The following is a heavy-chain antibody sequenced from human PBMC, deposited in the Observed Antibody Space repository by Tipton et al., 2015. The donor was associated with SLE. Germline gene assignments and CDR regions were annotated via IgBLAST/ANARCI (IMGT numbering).Heavy chain of an antibody. Sequence: TLSLTCTVSGGSISSGSYYWSRIRQPAGKGLEWIGYIYTSGSTNYNPSLKSRVTISVDTSKNQFSLKLSSVTAADTAVYYCARGFYETGSFQHWGQGTLVTVSS. CDR3: ARGFYETGSFQH. CDR1: GGSISSGSYY. CDR2: IYTSGST. V-gene: IGHV4-61*09. J-gene: IGHJ1*01. D-gene: IGHD5/OR15-5a*01.